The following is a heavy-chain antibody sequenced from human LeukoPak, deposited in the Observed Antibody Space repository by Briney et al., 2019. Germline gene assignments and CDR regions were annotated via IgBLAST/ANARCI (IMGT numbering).Heavy chain of an antibody. D-gene: IGHD3-22*01. Sequence: GGSLRLSCAASGFTFDDYGMTWVRQAPGKGLEWVSDINWNGGSIVYADSVKGGFTVSRDNAKNSLYVQMNSLRAEDTAFYYCAREKHDSSGYYTDNYYFDYWGQGTLVTVSS. CDR3: AREKHDSSGYYTDNYYFDY. CDR2: INWNGGSI. J-gene: IGHJ4*02. CDR1: GFTFDDYG. V-gene: IGHV3-20*04.